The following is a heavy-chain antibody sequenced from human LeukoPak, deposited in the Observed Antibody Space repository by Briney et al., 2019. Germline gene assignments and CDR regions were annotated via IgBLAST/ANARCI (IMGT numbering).Heavy chain of an antibody. CDR3: ARDRIVVIPTYRMDV. CDR1: GFTFSSYG. D-gene: IGHD2-2*01. V-gene: IGHV3-33*01. Sequence: GGSLRLSCAASGFTFSSYGMHWVRQAPGKGLEWVAVIWYDGSNKYYVDSVKGRFTISRDNSKNTLYLQMISLRAEDTAVYYCARDRIVVIPTYRMDVWGQGTTVTVSS. J-gene: IGHJ6*02. CDR2: IWYDGSNK.